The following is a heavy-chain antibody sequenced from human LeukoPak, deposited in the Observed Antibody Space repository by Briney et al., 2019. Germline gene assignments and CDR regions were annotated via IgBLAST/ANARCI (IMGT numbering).Heavy chain of an antibody. CDR2: IYPGDSDT. D-gene: IGHD2-15*01. CDR1: GYRFTNYW. CDR3: ARRGYCSGGSCSAEYFQY. Sequence: GESLKISCKGSGYRFTNYWIGWVRQMPGKGLEWMGIIYPGDSDTRYSPSFQGQVTISAVKSIDTAYLQWSSLKASDTAIYYCARRGYCSGGSCSAEYFQYWGQGTLVTVSS. J-gene: IGHJ1*01. V-gene: IGHV5-51*01.